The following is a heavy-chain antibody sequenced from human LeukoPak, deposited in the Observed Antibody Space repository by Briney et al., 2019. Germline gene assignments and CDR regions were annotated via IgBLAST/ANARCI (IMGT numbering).Heavy chain of an antibody. CDR3: ARGSRSPEGGLLYVY. Sequence: GGSLRLSCAASGFTFSSYFWMHWVRQAPGKGLVWVSRIKSDGSSSTYSDSVKGRFTISRDNAKNSLYLQMNSLRAEDTAVYYCARGSRSPEGGLLYVYWGQGTLVTVSS. CDR1: GFTFSSYFW. D-gene: IGHD3-10*01. V-gene: IGHV3-74*01. CDR2: IKSDGSSS. J-gene: IGHJ4*02.